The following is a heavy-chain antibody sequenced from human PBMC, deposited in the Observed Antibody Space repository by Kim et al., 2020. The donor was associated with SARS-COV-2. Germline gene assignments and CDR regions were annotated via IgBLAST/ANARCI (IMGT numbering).Heavy chain of an antibody. D-gene: IGHD3-10*01. J-gene: IGHJ5*02. Sequence: TQTFQGRVTITRDRAATTAYMELSSLTSKDTAVYYCAREGSGSYNWFDPWGQGTLVTVSS. V-gene: IGHV1-3*01. CDR3: AREGSGSYNWFDP.